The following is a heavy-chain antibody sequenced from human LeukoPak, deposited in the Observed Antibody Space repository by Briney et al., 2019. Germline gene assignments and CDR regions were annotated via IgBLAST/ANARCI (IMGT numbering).Heavy chain of an antibody. Sequence: GTSVKVSCTASGFTFTSSAVQWVRQARGQRLEWIGWIVVGSGNTNYAQKFQERVTITRDMSTSTAYMELSSLRSEDTAVYYCAGNPGGYDILTGPNFDYWGQGTLVTVSS. CDR2: IVVGSGNT. CDR3: AGNPGGYDILTGPNFDY. CDR1: GFTFTSSA. J-gene: IGHJ4*02. D-gene: IGHD3-9*01. V-gene: IGHV1-58*01.